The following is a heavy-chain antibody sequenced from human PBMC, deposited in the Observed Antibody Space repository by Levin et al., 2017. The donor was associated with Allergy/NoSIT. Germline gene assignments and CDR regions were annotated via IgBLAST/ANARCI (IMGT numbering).Heavy chain of an antibody. J-gene: IGHJ4*02. CDR3: ARDFDIHYGSGPYYFDY. V-gene: IGHV4-4*02. D-gene: IGHD3-10*01. CDR2: IHHKGST. Sequence: KPSETLSLTCTVSGGSISSGNWWSWVRQPPGKGLEWIGEIHHKGSTNYNPSLKSRVTLSVDTSKNQFSLRLTSVTAADPAVYFCARDFDIHYGSGPYYFDYWGQGTLVTVSS. CDR1: GGSISSGNW.